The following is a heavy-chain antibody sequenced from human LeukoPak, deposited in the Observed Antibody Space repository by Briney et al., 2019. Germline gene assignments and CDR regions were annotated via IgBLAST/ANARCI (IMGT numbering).Heavy chain of an antibody. Sequence: GGSLRLSCATSGFTFSSYEMNWVRQAPGKGLEWVSYISSSGSTIYYADSVKGRFTISRDNAKKSLYLQMNTLRAEDTAVYYCERSGLYDFWSGYYGHYYYGMDVWGQGTTVTVSS. CDR3: ERSGLYDFWSGYYGHYYYGMDV. CDR1: GFTFSSYE. D-gene: IGHD3-3*01. CDR2: ISSSGSTI. J-gene: IGHJ6*02. V-gene: IGHV3-48*03.